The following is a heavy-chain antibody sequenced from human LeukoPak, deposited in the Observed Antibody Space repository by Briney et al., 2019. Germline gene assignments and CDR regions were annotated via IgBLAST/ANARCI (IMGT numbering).Heavy chain of an antibody. Sequence: GESLQIPCKGSGYSFTSYWIGWVRQLPGKGLEWMGIIYPGDSDTRYSPSFQGQVTISADKSISTAYLQWSSLKASDAAMYYCARQYYYGSGSYCFDYWGQGTLVTVSS. CDR3: ARQYYYGSGSYCFDY. D-gene: IGHD3-10*01. CDR2: IYPGDSDT. CDR1: GYSFTSYW. V-gene: IGHV5-51*01. J-gene: IGHJ4*02.